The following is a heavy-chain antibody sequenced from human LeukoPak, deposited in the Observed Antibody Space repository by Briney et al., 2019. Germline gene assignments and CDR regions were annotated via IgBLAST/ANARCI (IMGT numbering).Heavy chain of an antibody. CDR2: IKHDGSEK. D-gene: IGHD3-16*02. Sequence: GSLRLSCAASGFTFTTYWMSWVRQAPGKGLEWVANIKHDGSEKYYVDSVKGRFTISRDNAKNLLYLEMNSLRVEDTAVYYCARDRYFSYWGQGTLVTVSS. V-gene: IGHV3-7*01. J-gene: IGHJ4*02. CDR1: GFTFTTYW. CDR3: ARDRYFSY.